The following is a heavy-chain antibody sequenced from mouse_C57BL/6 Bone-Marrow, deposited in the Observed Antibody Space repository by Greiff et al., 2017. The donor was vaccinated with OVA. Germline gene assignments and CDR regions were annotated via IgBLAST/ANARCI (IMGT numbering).Heavy chain of an antibody. CDR3: AGARTGTGEFDY. V-gene: IGHV1-18*01. J-gene: IGHJ2*01. CDR1: GYTFTDYN. D-gene: IGHD4-1*01. CDR2: INPNNGGT. Sequence: EVQVVESGPELVKPGASVKIPCKASGYTFTDYNMDWVKQSHGKSLEWIGDINPNNGGTIYNQKFKGKATLTVDKSSSTAYMELRSLTSEDTAVYYCAGARTGTGEFDYWGQGTTLTVSS.